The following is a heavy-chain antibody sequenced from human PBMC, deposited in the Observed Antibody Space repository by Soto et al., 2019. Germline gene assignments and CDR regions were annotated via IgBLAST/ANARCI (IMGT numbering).Heavy chain of an antibody. D-gene: IGHD1-7*01. CDR1: GFTFSSYW. J-gene: IGHJ4*02. Sequence: GSLRLSCAASGFTFSSYWMYWVRQAPGKGLVWVSRIKTDGSITSYADSVKGRFTVSRDNARDMLYLQMNSLGAEDTAVYYCAKDMNSVPEYWGQGTLVTVSS. CDR3: AKDMNSVPEY. CDR2: IKTDGSIT. V-gene: IGHV3-74*01.